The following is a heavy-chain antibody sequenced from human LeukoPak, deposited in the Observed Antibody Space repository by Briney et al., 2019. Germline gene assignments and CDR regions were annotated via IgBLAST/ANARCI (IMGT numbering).Heavy chain of an antibody. Sequence: GASVKVSCKASGYTFSSYGITWVRQAPGQGLEWMGWISAYNGNTNYAQNLQGRVSMTTDTSTSTAYMEVRSLRSDDTAVYYCARSKMGATIDYWGQGTLVTVSS. V-gene: IGHV1-18*01. J-gene: IGHJ4*02. CDR2: ISAYNGNT. D-gene: IGHD1-26*01. CDR3: ARSKMGATIDY. CDR1: GYTFSSYG.